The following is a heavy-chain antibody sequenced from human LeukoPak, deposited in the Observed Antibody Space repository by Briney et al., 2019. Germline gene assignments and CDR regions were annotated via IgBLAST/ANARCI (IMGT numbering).Heavy chain of an antibody. CDR2: ISSSGSTI. D-gene: IGHD3-9*01. Sequence: GGSLRLSCAASGFTFSSYEMNWVRQAPGKGLEWVSYISSSGSTIYYADSVKGRFTISRDNAKNSLYLQMNSLRAEDTAVYYCARDILTGYYPNWGQGTLVTVSS. V-gene: IGHV3-48*03. CDR1: GFTFSSYE. CDR3: ARDILTGYYPN. J-gene: IGHJ4*02.